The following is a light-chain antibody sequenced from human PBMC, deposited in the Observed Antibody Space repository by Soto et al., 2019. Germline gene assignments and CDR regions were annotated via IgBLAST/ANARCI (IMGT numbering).Light chain of an antibody. CDR2: QAS. CDR3: QQYKSYPLT. J-gene: IGKJ4*01. CDR1: QSISSW. Sequence: DIQMTQSPSTLSASVGDRVTITCRASQSISSWLSWYQQKPGKAPKLLIYQASSLETGVPSRFSGSGSGTEFTLTISRLQPDDFATYYCQQYKSYPLTFGGGTKVEIK. V-gene: IGKV1-5*03.